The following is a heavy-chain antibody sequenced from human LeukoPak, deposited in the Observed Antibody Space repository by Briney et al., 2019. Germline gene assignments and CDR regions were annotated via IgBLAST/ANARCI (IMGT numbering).Heavy chain of an antibody. Sequence: GGSLRPSCAASGPTPGGYWRNWARKPPGKGRVWVSRINGDASSTSYADSVKGRFTISRDNAKSTLYLQMNSLRVEDTAVYYCARARGNTYGYFEYWGQGTLVTVSS. D-gene: IGHD5-18*01. J-gene: IGHJ4*02. V-gene: IGHV3-74*01. CDR2: INGDASST. CDR3: ARARGNTYGYFEY. CDR1: GPTPGGYW.